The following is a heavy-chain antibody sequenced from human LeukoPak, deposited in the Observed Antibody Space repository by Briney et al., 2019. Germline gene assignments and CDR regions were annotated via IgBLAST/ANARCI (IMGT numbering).Heavy chain of an antibody. J-gene: IGHJ4*02. V-gene: IGHV4-30-4*01. CDR3: ARTDTAVVFLDY. CDR1: GGSISSGYYH. Sequence: SETLSLTCTVSGGSISSGYYHWSWIRPPPGKGLEWFGYIYYSGSTYYNPSLKSRVTISVDTSKNKFSLKLSSVSAADTAIYYCARTDTAVVFLDYWGQGTLVTVSS. D-gene: IGHD5-18*01. CDR2: IYYSGST.